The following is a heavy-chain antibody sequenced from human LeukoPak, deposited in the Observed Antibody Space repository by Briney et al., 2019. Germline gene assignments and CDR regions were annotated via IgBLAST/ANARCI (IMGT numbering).Heavy chain of an antibody. D-gene: IGHD1-1*01. CDR1: GYTFTSYD. CDR3: ARGRYNWNDDAFDI. CDR2: MNPNSGNT. J-gene: IGHJ3*02. Sequence: ASVKVSCKASGYTFTSYDINWVRQATGQGLEWMGWMNPNSGNTGYAQKFQGRVTITRNTSISTAYMELSSLRSEDTAVYYCARGRYNWNDDAFDIWGQGTMVTVSS. V-gene: IGHV1-8*03.